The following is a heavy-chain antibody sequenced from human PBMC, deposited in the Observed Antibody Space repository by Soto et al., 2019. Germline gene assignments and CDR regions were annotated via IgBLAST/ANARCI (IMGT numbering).Heavy chain of an antibody. V-gene: IGHV2-5*02. D-gene: IGHD3-10*01. Sequence: QITLKESGPTLVRPTQTLTLTCTFSGFSLTTSGVGVGWIRQPPGKALEWLAVIYWDDDKRYSSSLKSRLTITKATSKNRVVLTMTTMDPVATATFYFPHHPSYVLGGYSFDYWGKGTRVTVSS. J-gene: IGHJ4*02. CDR1: GFSLTTSGVG. CDR2: IYWDDDK. CDR3: PHHPSYVLGGYSFDY.